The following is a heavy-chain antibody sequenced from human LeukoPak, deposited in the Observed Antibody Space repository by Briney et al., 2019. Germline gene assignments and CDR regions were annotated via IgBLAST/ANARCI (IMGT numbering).Heavy chain of an antibody. CDR3: TRDPANSGSYSRLDY. CDR1: GFTFSSYG. Sequence: GGSLRLSCAASGFTFSSYGTHWVRHAPGEWLEWVSSLSTSSIYIYYADSGKGRFTISRDNAKNSLYLQMNSLRAEDTALYYCTRDPANSGSYSRLDYWGQGTLVTVSS. J-gene: IGHJ4*02. CDR2: LSTSSIYI. V-gene: IGHV3-21*01. D-gene: IGHD1-26*01.